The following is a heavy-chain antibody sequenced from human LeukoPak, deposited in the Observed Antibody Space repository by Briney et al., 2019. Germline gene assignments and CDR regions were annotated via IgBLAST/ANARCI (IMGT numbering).Heavy chain of an antibody. V-gene: IGHV4-30-2*01. CDR2: IYHSGST. Sequence: SETLSLTCAVSGGSISSGGYSWSWIRQPPGKGLEWIGYIYHSGSTYYNPSLKSRVTISVDRSKNQFSLKLNSVTAADTAFYYCARGRGMDTAMFDYWGQGALVTVS. J-gene: IGHJ4*02. CDR3: ARGRGMDTAMFDY. CDR1: GGSISSGGYS. D-gene: IGHD5-18*01.